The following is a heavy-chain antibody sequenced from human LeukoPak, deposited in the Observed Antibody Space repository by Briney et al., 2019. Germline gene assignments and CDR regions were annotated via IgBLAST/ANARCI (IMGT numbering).Heavy chain of an antibody. D-gene: IGHD5-18*01. CDR1: GGTFSSYA. J-gene: IGHJ4*02. CDR2: IIPILGIA. V-gene: IGHV1-69*04. CDR3: AREPLDTAMGRMGY. Sequence: ASVKVSCKASGGTFSSYAISWVRQAPGQGLEWMGRIIPILGIANYAQKFQGRVTITADKSTSTAYMELSSLRSEDTAVYYCAREPLDTAMGRMGYWGQGTLVTVSS.